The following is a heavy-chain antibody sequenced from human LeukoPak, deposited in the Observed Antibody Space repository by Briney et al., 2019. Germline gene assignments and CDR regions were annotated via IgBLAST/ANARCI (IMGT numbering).Heavy chain of an antibody. J-gene: IGHJ4*02. CDR2: MNPNSGNT. V-gene: IGHV1-8*01. CDR1: GYTFTSYD. D-gene: IGHD5-18*01. CDR3: ARDLDGAVDTAFDY. Sequence: ASVKVSCKASGYTFTSYDINWVRQATGQGLEWMGWMNPNSGNTGYAQKFQGRVTMTRNTSISTAYMDLSSLTSDDTAVYYCARDLDGAVDTAFDYWGQGTLVTVSS.